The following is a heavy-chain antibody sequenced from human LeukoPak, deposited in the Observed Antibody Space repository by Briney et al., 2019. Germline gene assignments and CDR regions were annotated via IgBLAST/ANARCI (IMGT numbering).Heavy chain of an antibody. CDR1: GGTFSSYA. CDR3: AREARTRYCSSTSCYWGAFGI. V-gene: IGHV1-69*04. Sequence: ASVKVSCKASGGTFSSYAISWVRQAPGQGLEWMGRIIPILGIANYAQKFQGRVTITADKSTSTAYMELSSLRSEDTAMYYCAREARTRYCSSTSCYWGAFGIWGQGTMVTVSS. CDR2: IIPILGIA. J-gene: IGHJ3*02. D-gene: IGHD2-2*01.